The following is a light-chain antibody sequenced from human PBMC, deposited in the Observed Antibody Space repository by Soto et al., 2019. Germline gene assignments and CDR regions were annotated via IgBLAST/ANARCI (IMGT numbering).Light chain of an antibody. J-gene: IGKJ4*01. CDR1: QSISSSF. V-gene: IGKV3-20*01. CDR3: QHYGSSPPLT. Sequence: EFVLTQSPGTLSLSPGERATLSCRASQSISSSFLAWYQQKPGQAPRLLIYGASSRGTGIPDRFSGSGSGTDFTRTISRVEPEDFAVYYCQHYGSSPPLTFGGGTKVEIK. CDR2: GAS.